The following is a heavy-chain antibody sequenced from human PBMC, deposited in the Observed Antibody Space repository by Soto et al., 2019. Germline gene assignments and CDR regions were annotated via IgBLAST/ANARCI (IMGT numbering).Heavy chain of an antibody. CDR2: IGYCGNHT. CDR3: WRGAMRSFHYLDV. Sequence: PGGSLRLSCSASGFTFSSYAITWVRQAPGRGLEWVSGIGYCGNHTDHAVSVKGRFTIFRDNSKDTVYLQMNSLGAKDTAAYYCWRGAMRSFHYLDVWGQGTTVTVSS. CDR1: GFTFSSYA. J-gene: IGHJ6*02. V-gene: IGHV3-23*01. D-gene: IGHD1-26*01.